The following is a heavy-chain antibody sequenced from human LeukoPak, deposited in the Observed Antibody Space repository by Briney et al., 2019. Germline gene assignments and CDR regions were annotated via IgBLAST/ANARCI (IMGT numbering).Heavy chain of an antibody. CDR3: ATLYTAIRNWFDP. Sequence: GASVKVSCKASGYTFTSYYMHWVRQAPGQGLEWMGIINPSGGSTSYAQKFQGRVTMTRDTSISTAYMELSRLRSDDTAVYYCATLYTAIRNWFDPWGQGTLVTVSS. CDR2: INPSGGST. CDR1: GYTFTSYY. V-gene: IGHV1-46*01. D-gene: IGHD5-18*01. J-gene: IGHJ5*02.